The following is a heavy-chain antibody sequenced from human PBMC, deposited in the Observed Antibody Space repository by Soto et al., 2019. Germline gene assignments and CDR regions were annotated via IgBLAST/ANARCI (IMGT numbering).Heavy chain of an antibody. Sequence: KRQEWVAVISYDGSNKYYADSVKGRFTIFRDNSKNTLYLQMNSLRAEDTAVYYCAIFFFQAEDGIRDL. J-gene: IGHJ2*01. CDR3: AIFFFQAEDGIRDL. V-gene: IGHV3-30*03. CDR2: ISYDGSNK. D-gene: IGHD2-21*01.